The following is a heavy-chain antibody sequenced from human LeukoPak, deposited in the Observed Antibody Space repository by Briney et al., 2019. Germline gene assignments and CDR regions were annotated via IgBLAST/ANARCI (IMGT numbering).Heavy chain of an antibody. Sequence: GGSLRLSCAASGFTFSSYGMHWVRQAPGKGLEWVSAISGSGGSTYYADSVKGRFTISRDNSKNTLYLQMNSLRAEDTAVYYCAKAPSGYCSSTSCPTYYYYYMDVWGKGTTVTVSS. CDR1: GFTFSSYG. CDR2: ISGSGGST. V-gene: IGHV3-23*01. J-gene: IGHJ6*03. D-gene: IGHD2-2*01. CDR3: AKAPSGYCSSTSCPTYYYYYMDV.